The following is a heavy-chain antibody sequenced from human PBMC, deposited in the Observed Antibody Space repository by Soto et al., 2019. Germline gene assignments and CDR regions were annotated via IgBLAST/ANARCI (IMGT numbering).Heavy chain of an antibody. V-gene: IGHV5-51*01. D-gene: IGHD2-8*01. J-gene: IGHJ6*02. CDR2: IYPGDSDT. CDR1: GYSFTSYW. Sequence: GESLKISCKGSGYSFTSYWIGWVRQMPGKGLECMGIIYPGDSDTRYSPSIQGQVTISADKSISTAYLQWSSLKASDIALYYCARPTNRGKYYYGMDVWGQGTTVTVSS. CDR3: ARPTNRGKYYYGMDV.